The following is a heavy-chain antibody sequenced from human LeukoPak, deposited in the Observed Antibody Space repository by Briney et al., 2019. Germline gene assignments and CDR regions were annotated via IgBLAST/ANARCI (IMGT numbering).Heavy chain of an antibody. D-gene: IGHD4-17*01. Sequence: PGGSLRLSCAASGFTFSDHYMTWIRQAPGKGLEWVSYITNSGRDADYSDSVRGRFTTSRDNAKNSLYLQMNSLRAEDTAVYYCARGFYGDYLYYFDYWGQGTLVTVSS. CDR2: ITNSGRDA. CDR1: GFTFSDHY. J-gene: IGHJ4*02. CDR3: ARGFYGDYLYYFDY. V-gene: IGHV3-11*06.